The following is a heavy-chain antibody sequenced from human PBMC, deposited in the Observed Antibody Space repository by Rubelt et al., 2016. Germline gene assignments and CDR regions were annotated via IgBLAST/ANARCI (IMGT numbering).Heavy chain of an antibody. J-gene: IGHJ3*02. Sequence: QVQLVQSGAEVKKPGSSVKVSCKASGYTFTSYGISWVRQAPGQGLEWMGWISAYNGNTNYAQKLQGRGTMTTDTSTSTAYMELRSLRSDDTAVYYCARHQQGWGDYGAFDIWGQGTMVTVSS. D-gene: IGHD4-17*01. CDR3: ARHQQGWGDYGAFDI. CDR2: ISAYNGNT. CDR1: GYTFTSYG. V-gene: IGHV1-18*01.